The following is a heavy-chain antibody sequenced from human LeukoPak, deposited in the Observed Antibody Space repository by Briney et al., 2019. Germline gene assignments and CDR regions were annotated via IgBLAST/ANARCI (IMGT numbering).Heavy chain of an antibody. CDR3: AKSTVSYDFWSGYYLDY. V-gene: IGHV3-30*04. J-gene: IGHJ4*02. D-gene: IGHD3-3*01. Sequence: GGSLRLSCAASGFTFSSYAMHWVRQAPGKGLEWVAVISYDGSNKYYADSVKGRFTISRDNSKNTLYLQMNSLRAEDTAVYYCAKSTVSYDFWSGYYLDYWGQGTLVTVSS. CDR2: ISYDGSNK. CDR1: GFTFSSYA.